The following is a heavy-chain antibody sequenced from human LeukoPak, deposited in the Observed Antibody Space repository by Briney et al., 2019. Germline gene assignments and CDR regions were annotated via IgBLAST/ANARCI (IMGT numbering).Heavy chain of an antibody. CDR1: GFTFSSYA. D-gene: IGHD1-26*01. J-gene: IGHJ4*02. V-gene: IGHV3-23*01. CDR2: ISGSGGSR. CDR3: AKVGELLSLDY. Sequence: AGGSLRLSCAASGFTFSSYAMSWVRQAPGKGLEWVSTISGSGGSRYYADSVKGRFTLSRDNSKNTLYLQMNSLRAEDTAVYYCAKVGELLSLDYWGQGTLVTVSS.